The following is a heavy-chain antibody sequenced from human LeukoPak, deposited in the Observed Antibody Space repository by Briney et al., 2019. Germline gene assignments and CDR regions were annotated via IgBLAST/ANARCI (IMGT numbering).Heavy chain of an antibody. CDR3: ARGAGYCGGGTCYLHFDY. V-gene: IGHV4-30-4*01. J-gene: IGHJ4*02. CDR2: IYYSGTT. D-gene: IGHD2-15*01. Sequence: SQTLSPTCTVSGGSISSGDYYWSWIRQPPGECLEWIGYIYYSGTTYNNPSLKSRVTISVDTSNNQFSLKLNSVSAADTAVYFCARGAGYCGGGTCYLHFDYWGQGTLVTVSS. CDR1: GGSISSGDYY.